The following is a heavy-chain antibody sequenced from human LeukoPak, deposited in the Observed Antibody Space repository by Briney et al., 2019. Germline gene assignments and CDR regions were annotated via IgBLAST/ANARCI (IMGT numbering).Heavy chain of an antibody. Sequence: SETLSLTCTVSGGSISSYYWSWIRQPPGKGLEWIGYIYYSGSTNYNPSLKSRVTISVDTSKNQFSLKLSSVTAADTAVYYCARRPSLLDTGVHGRSQAFDIWGQGTMVTVSS. J-gene: IGHJ3*02. CDR1: GGSISSYY. D-gene: IGHD5/OR15-5a*01. CDR2: IYYSGST. CDR3: ARRPSLLDTGVHGRSQAFDI. V-gene: IGHV4-59*01.